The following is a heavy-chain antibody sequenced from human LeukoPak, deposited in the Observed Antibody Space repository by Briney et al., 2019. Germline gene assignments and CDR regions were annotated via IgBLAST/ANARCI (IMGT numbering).Heavy chain of an antibody. CDR2: IYYSGST. CDR1: GDSISSNSYY. Sequence: SGTLSLTCTVSGDSISSNSYYWGWIRQPPGKGLEWIGSIYYSGSTYYNPSLKSRVTISADTSKNQFSLKLSSVTAADTAVYYCARAYSGSYLYYYYYGMDVWGQGTTVTVSS. D-gene: IGHD1-26*01. CDR3: ARAYSGSYLYYYYYGMDV. J-gene: IGHJ6*02. V-gene: IGHV4-39*01.